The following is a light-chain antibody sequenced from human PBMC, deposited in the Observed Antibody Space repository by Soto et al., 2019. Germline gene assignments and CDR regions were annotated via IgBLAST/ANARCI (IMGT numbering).Light chain of an antibody. Sequence: QSVLTQPASVSGSPGQSITISCTGTSSDVGGYNYVSWYQQHPGKAPKLMIYEVSNRPSGVSNRFSGSKSGNTASLTISGLQAEDEAHYYRSSYTSSSTRVFGTGTKVTVL. CDR3: SSYTSSSTRV. J-gene: IGLJ1*01. CDR1: SSDVGGYNY. CDR2: EVS. V-gene: IGLV2-14*01.